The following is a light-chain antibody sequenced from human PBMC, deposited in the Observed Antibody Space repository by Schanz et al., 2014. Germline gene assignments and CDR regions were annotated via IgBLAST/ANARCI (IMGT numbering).Light chain of an antibody. CDR1: QSVSSY. CDR3: QQYGSSLLT. Sequence: EIVLTQSPGTLSLSPGDRATLSCRASQSVSSYLAWYQQKPGQAPRLLIYGASSRATGIPDRFSGSGSGTDFTLTISRLEPEDFAVYFCQQYGSSLLTFGQGTKVEIK. J-gene: IGKJ1*01. V-gene: IGKV3-20*01. CDR2: GAS.